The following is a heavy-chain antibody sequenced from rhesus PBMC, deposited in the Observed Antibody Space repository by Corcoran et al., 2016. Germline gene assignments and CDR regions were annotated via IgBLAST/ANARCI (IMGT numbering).Heavy chain of an antibody. V-gene: IGHV4-122*02. J-gene: IGHJ4*01. CDR2: LTSSGST. Sequence: QVQLQESGPGLVKPSETLSLTCAVSAGSISRGYYFCTWIRQTPGKGLEWFGYLTSSGSTSYNPSLKSRLTISRDTSKNQFSLKLTSVTAADTAVYYCTITSGQFDYWGQGVLVTVSS. D-gene: IGHD6-31*01. CDR1: AGSISRGYYF. CDR3: TITSGQFDY.